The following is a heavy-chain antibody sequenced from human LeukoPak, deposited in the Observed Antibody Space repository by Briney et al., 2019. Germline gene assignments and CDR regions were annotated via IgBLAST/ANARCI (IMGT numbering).Heavy chain of an antibody. Sequence: PSETLSLTCAVCGGSFSGYYWSWIRQPPGKGLEWIGEINHSGSTNYNPSLKSRVTISVDTSKNQFSLKLSSVTAADTAVYYCAGAPLPSTVTRVYGYWGQGTLVTVSS. J-gene: IGHJ4*02. V-gene: IGHV4-34*01. CDR2: INHSGST. CDR3: AGAPLPSTVTRVYGY. CDR1: GGSFSGYY. D-gene: IGHD4-17*01.